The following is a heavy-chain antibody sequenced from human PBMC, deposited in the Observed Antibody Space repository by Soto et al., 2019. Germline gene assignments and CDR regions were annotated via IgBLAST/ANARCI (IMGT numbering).Heavy chain of an antibody. J-gene: IGHJ6*02. Sequence: GGSLRLSCVGSGFTFSTYSINWVRQAPGKGLEWVSSISSRSDIYYADSVKGRFTIPRDNAKNSVSLQMNSLRAEDTAVYYCAREYTAWPLAYGLDVWGQGTTVTVSS. CDR1: GFTFSTYS. V-gene: IGHV3-21*01. D-gene: IGHD2-2*02. CDR3: AREYTAWPLAYGLDV. CDR2: ISSRSDI.